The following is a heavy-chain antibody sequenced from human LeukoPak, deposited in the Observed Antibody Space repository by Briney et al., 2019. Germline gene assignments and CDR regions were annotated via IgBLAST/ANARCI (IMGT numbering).Heavy chain of an antibody. CDR1: GGSISSYY. CDR2: IYYSGST. J-gene: IGHJ6*02. Sequence: SETLSLTCTVSGGSISSYYWSWIRQPPGKGLEWIGYIYYSGSTNYNPSLKSRVTISVDKSKNQFSLKLSSVTAADTAVYYCAREGCSGGSCYYYYGMDVWGQGTTVTVSS. D-gene: IGHD2-15*01. CDR3: AREGCSGGSCYYYYGMDV. V-gene: IGHV4-59*12.